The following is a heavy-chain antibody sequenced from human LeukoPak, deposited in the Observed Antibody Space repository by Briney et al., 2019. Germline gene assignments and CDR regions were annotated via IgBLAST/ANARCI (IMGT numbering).Heavy chain of an antibody. CDR2: IYYSGST. Sequence: PSETLSLACTVSGGSISSSSYYWGWIRQPPGKGLEWIGSIYYSGSTYYNPSLKSRVTISVDTSKNQFSLKLSSVTAADTAVYYCARDRFALGSVWGQGTMVTVSS. D-gene: IGHD1-26*01. CDR1: GGSISSSSYY. CDR3: ARDRFALGSV. J-gene: IGHJ3*01. V-gene: IGHV4-39*07.